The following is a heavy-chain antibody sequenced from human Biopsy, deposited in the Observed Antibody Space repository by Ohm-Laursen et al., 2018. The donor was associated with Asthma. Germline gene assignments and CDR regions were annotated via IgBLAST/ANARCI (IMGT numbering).Heavy chain of an antibody. D-gene: IGHD3-10*01. J-gene: IGHJ6*02. Sequence: ASVKVSCKPSGYTFNSAGITWVRQAPGQGLEWMGWISVYNGNTKVAQKLQDRATMITDTSTGTAYMELRSLRSDDTAVYFCARAVDYSHYYGIDVWGQGTTVTVS. CDR3: ARAVDYSHYYGIDV. V-gene: IGHV1-18*01. CDR1: GYTFNSAG. CDR2: ISVYNGNT.